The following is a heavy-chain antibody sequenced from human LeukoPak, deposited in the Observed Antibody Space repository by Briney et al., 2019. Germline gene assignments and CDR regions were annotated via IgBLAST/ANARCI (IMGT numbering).Heavy chain of an antibody. J-gene: IGHJ6*03. CDR2: ISGSGGST. D-gene: IGHD4-17*01. V-gene: IGHV3-23*01. CDR3: AKKPYYGDYWYYYYMDV. Sequence: GGSLRLSCAASGFTFSSYAMSWVRQAPGKGLEWVSAISGSGGSTYYADSVKGRFTISRDNSKNTLYLQMNSLRAEDTAVYYCAKKPYYGDYWYYYYMDVWGKGTTVTVSS. CDR1: GFTFSSYA.